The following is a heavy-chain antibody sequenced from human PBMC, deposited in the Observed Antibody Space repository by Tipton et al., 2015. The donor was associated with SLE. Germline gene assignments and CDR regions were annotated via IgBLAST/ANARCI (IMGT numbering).Heavy chain of an antibody. Sequence: TLSLTCTVSGGSISGYYWSWIRQPPGKGLEWIGYIYYSGSTKYTPSLKSRVTISVDTSETQLSLKLPSVTAADTAVYYCARAPNSWYLDYWGQGALVSVSS. D-gene: IGHD6-13*01. CDR2: IYYSGST. V-gene: IGHV4-59*08. CDR1: GGSISGYY. CDR3: ARAPNSWYLDY. J-gene: IGHJ4*02.